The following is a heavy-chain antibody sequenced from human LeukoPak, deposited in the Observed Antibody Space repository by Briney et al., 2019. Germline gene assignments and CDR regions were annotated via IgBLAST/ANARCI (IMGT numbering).Heavy chain of an antibody. CDR2: ISGSGGST. CDR1: GFTFSSYA. D-gene: IGHD2-15*01. J-gene: IGHJ4*02. V-gene: IGHV3-23*01. CDR3: AKGDIVVVVAATTIDY. Sequence: GGPLRLSCAASGFTFSSYAMSWVRQAPGKGLEWVSAISGSGGSTYYADSVKGRFTISRDNSKNTLYLQMNSLRAEDTAVYYCAKGDIVVVVAATTIDYWGQGTLVTVSS.